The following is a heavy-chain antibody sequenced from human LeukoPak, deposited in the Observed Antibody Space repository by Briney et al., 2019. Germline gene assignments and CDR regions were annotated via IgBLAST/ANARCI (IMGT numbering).Heavy chain of an antibody. D-gene: IGHD3-10*01. CDR2: ISYDGGNK. CDR3: ARDSGRGYYNGMDV. V-gene: IGHV3-30-3*01. Sequence: PGGSLRLSCAASGFTFSSYAMHWVRQAPGKGLEWVAVISYDGGNKYYADSVKGRFTISRDNSKNTLSLQMNSLRDEDTAVYYCARDSGRGYYNGMDVWGQGTTVTLSS. J-gene: IGHJ6*02. CDR1: GFTFSSYA.